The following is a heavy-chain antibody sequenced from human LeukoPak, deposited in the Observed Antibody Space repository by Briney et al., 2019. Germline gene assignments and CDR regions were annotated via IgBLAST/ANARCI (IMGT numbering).Heavy chain of an antibody. CDR1: GYRFTNYW. V-gene: IGHV5-51*01. Sequence: GESLKISCKGSGYRFTNYWIAWVRQMPGKGLEWMGLIYPGDSDTRYSPSFQGQATISADKSINTAYLQWSSLKASDTAMYYCARHGDGIAAVGRGSFDDWGQGTLVTVSS. CDR3: ARHGDGIAAVGRGSFDD. J-gene: IGHJ4*02. CDR2: IYPGDSDT. D-gene: IGHD6-13*01.